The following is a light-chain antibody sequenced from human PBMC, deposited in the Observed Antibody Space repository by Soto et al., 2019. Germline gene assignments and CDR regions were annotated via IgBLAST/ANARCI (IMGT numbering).Light chain of an antibody. CDR3: QQYEKWPPSIT. V-gene: IGKV3-15*01. CDR1: QSVSNY. Sequence: DIVLTQSPGTLSLSPGDRATLSCRASQSVSNYVAWYQQRPGQAPRLLIYGASTRATGISARFSGSGSGTEFTLTISSLQSEDFAVYYCQQYEKWPPSITFGQGTRLEI. J-gene: IGKJ5*01. CDR2: GAS.